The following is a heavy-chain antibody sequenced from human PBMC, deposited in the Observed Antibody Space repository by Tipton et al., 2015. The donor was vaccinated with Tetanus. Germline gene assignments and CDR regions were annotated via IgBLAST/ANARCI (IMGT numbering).Heavy chain of an antibody. CDR2: MIPKFGTT. D-gene: IGHD6-13*01. V-gene: IGHV1-69*01. CDR3: ARGHRSSWFHVWFDP. CDR1: VDSFKTYT. J-gene: IGHJ5*02. Sequence: QLVQSGAAVKKPGSSVRVSCKLSVDSFKTYTISWVRQAPGQGLEWMGGMIPKFGTTEYAQRFQGRLTITADDSASTLYMDLSSLTSEETAIYCCARGHRSSWFHVWFDPCGQGKLVSVSS.